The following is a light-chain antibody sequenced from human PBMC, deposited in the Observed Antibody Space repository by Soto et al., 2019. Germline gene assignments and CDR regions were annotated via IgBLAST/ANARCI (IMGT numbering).Light chain of an antibody. V-gene: IGKV3-15*01. J-gene: IGKJ4*01. CDR3: QQYDTWPPT. CDR1: QSVRTN. CDR2: GAS. Sequence: DILMTQSPSTLSVSPGERATLSCRASQSVRTNLAWYQQKPGQAPRLLIFGASTGATGIPARFSGSGSGTEFTLTISSLQSEDFAVYYCQQYDTWPPTFGGGTRMEIK.